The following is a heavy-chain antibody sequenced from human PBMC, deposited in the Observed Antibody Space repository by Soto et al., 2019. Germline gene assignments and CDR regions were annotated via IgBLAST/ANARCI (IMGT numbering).Heavy chain of an antibody. Sequence: ASVKVSCKASGYTFTSYGISWVRQAPGQGLEWMGWINANNGNTNYAQNFQGWVTMTRDTSISTAYMELSRLRSDDTAVYYCARGDIVVVVAATLPGPYYMDVWGKGTTVTVSS. D-gene: IGHD2-15*01. CDR2: INANNGNT. V-gene: IGHV1-18*01. CDR1: GYTFTSYG. J-gene: IGHJ6*03. CDR3: ARGDIVVVVAATLPGPYYMDV.